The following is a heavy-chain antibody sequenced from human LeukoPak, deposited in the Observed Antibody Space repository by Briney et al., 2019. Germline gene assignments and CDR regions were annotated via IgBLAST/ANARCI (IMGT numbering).Heavy chain of an antibody. CDR1: GFTFTSYG. D-gene: IGHD2-2*01. CDR3: ATPVRSRFDL. V-gene: IGHV3-21*04. Sequence: GGSLRLSCTASGFTFTSYGMNWVRQAPGKGLEWVSFIDTSGSYIYYGDSLKGRVTISRDNAKNSLYLQMNSLRAEDTAVYYCATPVRSRFDLWGRGTLVTVSS. CDR2: IDTSGSYI. J-gene: IGHJ2*01.